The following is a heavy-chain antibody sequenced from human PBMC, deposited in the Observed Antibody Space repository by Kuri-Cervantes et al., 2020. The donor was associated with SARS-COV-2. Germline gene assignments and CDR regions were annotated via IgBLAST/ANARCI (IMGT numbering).Heavy chain of an antibody. Sequence: GGSLRLSCAASGFTFSGHWIYWVRQAPGKGLVWVSRINPDGSYTNNADSVKGRFTISRDDSKSTLYLQMDSLRAEDTALYYCARAIGRNSEIDFWGHGTLVTVSS. D-gene: IGHD4-23*01. CDR3: ARAIGRNSEIDF. J-gene: IGHJ4*01. CDR2: INPDGSYT. V-gene: IGHV3-74*01. CDR1: GFTFSGHW.